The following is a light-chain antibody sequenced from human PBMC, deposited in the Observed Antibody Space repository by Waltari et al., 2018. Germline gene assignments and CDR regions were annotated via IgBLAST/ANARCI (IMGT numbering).Light chain of an antibody. Sequence: IVLTQSPGTPSWSPGERATLSCRARQSVSRSLAWYQQKPGQAPKLLIYGASTRATGIPDRFTGSGSGTDFSLTISSLEPEDFAIYFCQHYVRLPATFGQGTKVEIK. CDR3: QHYVRLPAT. V-gene: IGKV3-20*01. CDR1: QSVSRS. CDR2: GAS. J-gene: IGKJ1*01.